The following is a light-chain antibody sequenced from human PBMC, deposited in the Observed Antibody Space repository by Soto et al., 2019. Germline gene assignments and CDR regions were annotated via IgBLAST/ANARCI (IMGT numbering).Light chain of an antibody. CDR3: QQRSNWPPIT. CDR1: QSVSSS. Sequence: EIVLTQSPATLSLSPGERATLSCRASQSVSSSLAWYQQKPGQAPRLLIYDASTRATGIPARFSGSGSGTDFTLTISSLEPEDFAVYYCQQRSNWPPITFGPGTRWIS. CDR2: DAS. V-gene: IGKV3-11*01. J-gene: IGKJ3*01.